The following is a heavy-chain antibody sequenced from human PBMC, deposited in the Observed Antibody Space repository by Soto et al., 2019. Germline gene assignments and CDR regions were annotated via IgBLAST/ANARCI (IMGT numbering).Heavy chain of an antibody. CDR3: AKDQWGGGQQLATLNWFDP. Sequence: GGSLRLSCAASGFTFSSYGMHWVRQAPGKGLEWVAVISYDGSNKYYADSVKGRFTISRDNSKNTLYLQMNSLRAEDTAVYYCAKDQWGGGQQLATLNWFDPWGQGTLVTVSS. CDR2: ISYDGSNK. D-gene: IGHD6-13*01. CDR1: GFTFSSYG. J-gene: IGHJ5*02. V-gene: IGHV3-30*18.